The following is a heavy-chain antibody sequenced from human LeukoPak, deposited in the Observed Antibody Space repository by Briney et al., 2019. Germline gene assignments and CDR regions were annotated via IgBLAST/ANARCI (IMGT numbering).Heavy chain of an antibody. CDR1: GYTFTGYY. D-gene: IGHD6-13*01. CDR3: ARQYGAIAAASL. J-gene: IGHJ4*02. V-gene: IGHV1-2*02. Sequence: ASVKVSCKASGYTFTGYYMHWVRQAPGQGLEWMGWINPNSGGTNYAQKFQGRITMTRDTSISTAYMELSRLRSDDTAVYYCARQYGAIAAASLWGQGTLVTVSS. CDR2: INPNSGGT.